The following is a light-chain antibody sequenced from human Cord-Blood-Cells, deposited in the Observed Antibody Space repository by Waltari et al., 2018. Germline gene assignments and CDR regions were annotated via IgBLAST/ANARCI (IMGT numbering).Light chain of an antibody. J-gene: IGLJ2*01. CDR1: SGHSSYA. Sequence: QLVLTQSPSASASLGASVKLTCTLRSGHSSYAIAWHQQQPEKGPRYLMKLNSDGSHSKGDGIPDRFSGSSSGAERYLTISSHQSEDEADYYCQTWGTGIQVFGGGTKLTV. CDR2: LNSDGSH. CDR3: QTWGTGIQV. V-gene: IGLV4-69*01.